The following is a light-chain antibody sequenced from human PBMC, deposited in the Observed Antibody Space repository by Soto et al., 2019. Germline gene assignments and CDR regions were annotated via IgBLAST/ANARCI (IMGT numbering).Light chain of an antibody. J-gene: IGKJ4*01. V-gene: IGKV1-27*01. CDR2: ATS. Sequence: DVQMTQSPSSLSAFVGDRVTITYRARQGIAPYLAWFQQKPGKVPKLLIYATSTLQSGVPSRFSGSGSGTDFTLTVTSLQPEDVGTYYCQKYNSAPLTFGGGTKVEIK. CDR1: QGIAPY. CDR3: QKYNSAPLT.